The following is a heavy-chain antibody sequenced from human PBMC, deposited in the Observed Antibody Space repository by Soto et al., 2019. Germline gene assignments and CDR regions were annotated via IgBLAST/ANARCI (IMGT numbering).Heavy chain of an antibody. J-gene: IGHJ4*02. V-gene: IGHV1-2*02. CDR3: AVAGLPFEY. CDR1: GYTFTGYY. CDR2: INPNSGDT. Sequence: QVQLVQSGAEVKKPGASVKVSCKTSGYTFTGYYIHWVRQAPGQGLEWMALINPNSGDTNYGHKFQGRVTLTRDTSINPVYMEVTSLRFDDTAVYYCAVAGLPFEYWGQGTLVTVSS. D-gene: IGHD6-19*01.